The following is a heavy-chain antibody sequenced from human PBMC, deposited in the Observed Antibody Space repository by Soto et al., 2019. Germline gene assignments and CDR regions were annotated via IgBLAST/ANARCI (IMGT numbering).Heavy chain of an antibody. Sequence: SETLSLTCTVSGGSFSGYYWSWIRQPPGKGLEWIGEINHSGSTNYNPSLKSRVTISVDTSKNQFSLKLSSVTAADTAVYYCARGTPIVGVVKYFDYWGQGTLVTVSS. J-gene: IGHJ4*02. D-gene: IGHD1-26*01. CDR2: INHSGST. CDR3: ARGTPIVGVVKYFDY. CDR1: GGSFSGYY. V-gene: IGHV4-34*01.